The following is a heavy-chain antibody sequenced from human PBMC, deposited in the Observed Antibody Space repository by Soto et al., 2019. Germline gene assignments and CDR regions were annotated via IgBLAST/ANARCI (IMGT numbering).Heavy chain of an antibody. CDR3: VRDGILSASMGSGYYYYLDV. Sequence: PSETLSLTCTVSGDSISSDYYHWTWIRQAPGKGLEWVAYISGRSTTAHFADSVRGRFTISRDDGKDSVYLQMNSLRAEDTAVYYCVRDGILSASMGSGYYYYLDVWGKGTMVTVSS. V-gene: IGHV3-48*01. CDR2: ISGRSTTA. CDR1: GDSISSDYYH. J-gene: IGHJ6*03. D-gene: IGHD1-26*01.